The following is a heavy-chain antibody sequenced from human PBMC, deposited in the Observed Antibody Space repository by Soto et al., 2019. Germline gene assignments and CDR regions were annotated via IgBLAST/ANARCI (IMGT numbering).Heavy chain of an antibody. J-gene: IGHJ4*02. CDR1: GGSISSGGYS. Sequence: SETLSLTCAVSGGSISSGGYSWSWIRQPPGKGLELIGYIYHSGSTYYNPSLKSRVTISVDRSNNQFSLKLSSVTAADTAVYYCARQYYYDSSGYYYFDYWGQGTLVTVSS. CDR2: IYHSGST. CDR3: ARQYYYDSSGYYYFDY. D-gene: IGHD3-22*01. V-gene: IGHV4-30-2*01.